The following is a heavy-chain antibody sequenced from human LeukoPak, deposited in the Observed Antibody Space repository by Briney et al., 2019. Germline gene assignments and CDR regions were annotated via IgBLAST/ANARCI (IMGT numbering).Heavy chain of an antibody. CDR3: ARDSGSRPHDY. D-gene: IGHD1-26*01. Sequence: GGSLSLSCAASGFTFSSYGMHWVRQAPGKGLEWVAVIWYDGSNKYYADSVKGRFTISRDNSKNTLYLQMNSLRAEDTAVYYCARDSGSRPHDYWGQGTLVTVSS. CDR1: GFTFSSYG. CDR2: IWYDGSNK. J-gene: IGHJ4*02. V-gene: IGHV3-33*08.